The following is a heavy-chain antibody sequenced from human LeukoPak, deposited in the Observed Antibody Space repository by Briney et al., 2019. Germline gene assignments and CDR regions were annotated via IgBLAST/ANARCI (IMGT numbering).Heavy chain of an antibody. D-gene: IGHD3-22*01. CDR1: GFTFSSYA. V-gene: IGHV3-23*01. CDR2: ISGSGGST. CDR3: AKDHGSSGYPDAFDI. Sequence: GESLRLSCAASGFTFSSYAMSWVRQAPGKGLEWVSAISGSGGSTYYADSVKGRFTISRDNSKNTLYLQMNSLRAEDTAVYYCAKDHGSSGYPDAFDIWGQGTMVTVSS. J-gene: IGHJ3*02.